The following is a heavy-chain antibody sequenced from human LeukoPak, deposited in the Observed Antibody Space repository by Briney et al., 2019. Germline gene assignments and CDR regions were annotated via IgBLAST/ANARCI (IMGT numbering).Heavy chain of an antibody. CDR3: ARGFLTGCSSTSCYTKGXYYGMDV. CDR2: ISAYNGNT. V-gene: IGHV1-18*01. D-gene: IGHD2-2*02. Sequence: ASVKVSCKVSGYTLTELSMHWVRQAPGQGLEWMGWISAYNGNTNYAQKLQGRVTMTTDTSTSTAYMELRSLRSDDTAVYYCARGFLTGCSSTSCYTKGXYYGMDVWGQGTTVTVSS. J-gene: IGHJ6*02. CDR1: GYTLTELS.